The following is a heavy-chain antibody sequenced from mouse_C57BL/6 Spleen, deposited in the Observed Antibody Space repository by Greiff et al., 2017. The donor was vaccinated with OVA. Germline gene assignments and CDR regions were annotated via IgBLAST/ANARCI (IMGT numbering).Heavy chain of an antibody. CDR3: ASSYYSNYVSFAY. V-gene: IGHV1-82*01. Sequence: VQLQQSGPELVKPGASVKISCKASGYAFSSSWMNWVKQRPGTGLEWIGRIYPGDGDTNYNGKFKGKATLTADKSSSTAYMQLSSLTSEDSSVYFCASSYYSNYVSFAYWGQGTLVTVSA. CDR1: GYAFSSSW. J-gene: IGHJ3*01. CDR2: IYPGDGDT. D-gene: IGHD2-5*01.